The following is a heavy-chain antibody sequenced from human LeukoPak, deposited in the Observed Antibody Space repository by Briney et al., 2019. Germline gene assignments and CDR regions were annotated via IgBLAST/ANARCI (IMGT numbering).Heavy chain of an antibody. V-gene: IGHV3-48*01. CDR3: ASSSLGISAY. CDR1: GFTFSSYS. J-gene: IGHJ4*02. D-gene: IGHD7-27*01. CDR2: ISSSSSTI. Sequence: GGSLRLSCAASGFTFSSYSMNWVRQAPGKGLEWVSYISSSSSTIYYADSVKGRFTISRDNAKNSLYLQMNSLRAEDTAVYYCASSSLGISAYWGQGTLVTVSS.